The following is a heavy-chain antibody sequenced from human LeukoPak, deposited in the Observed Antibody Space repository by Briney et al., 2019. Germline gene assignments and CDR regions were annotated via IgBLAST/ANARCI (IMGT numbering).Heavy chain of an antibody. CDR1: GGSISSGGNS. D-gene: IGHD1-26*01. CDR2: IYYSGST. Sequence: SQTLSLTCTVSGGSISSGGNSWSWIRQHPGKGLEWIGYIYYSGSTYYNPSLKSRVTISVDTSKNQFSLKLSSVTAADTAVYYCARDGSGRTGYFDYWGQGTLVTVSS. V-gene: IGHV4-31*03. J-gene: IGHJ4*02. CDR3: ARDGSGRTGYFDY.